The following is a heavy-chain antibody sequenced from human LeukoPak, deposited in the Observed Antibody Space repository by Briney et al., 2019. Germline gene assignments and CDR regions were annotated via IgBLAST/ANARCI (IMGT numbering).Heavy chain of an antibody. V-gene: IGHV1-18*01. CDR1: GYTFTSLG. Sequence: ASVKVPCKASGYTFTSLGITWVRQAPGQGLEWMGWISAYNGNTNYAQKFQGRVTITADKSTGTAYMELSSLRSDDAAVYYCARETGYAYGRAPLDYWGQGTLVTVSS. CDR3: ARETGYAYGRAPLDY. CDR2: ISAYNGNT. J-gene: IGHJ4*02. D-gene: IGHD5-18*01.